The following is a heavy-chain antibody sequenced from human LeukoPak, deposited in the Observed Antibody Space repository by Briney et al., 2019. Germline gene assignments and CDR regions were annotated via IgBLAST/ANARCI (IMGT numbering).Heavy chain of an antibody. CDR2: ISSSGSTI. D-gene: IGHD6-13*01. J-gene: IGHJ6*03. V-gene: IGHV3-11*04. Sequence: GGSLRLSCAASGFTFSDYYMSWIRQAPGKGLEWVSYISSSGSTIYYADSVKGRFTISRDNAKNSLYLQMNGLRAEDTAVYYCARQKGSWDDYYMDVWGKGTTVTVSS. CDR3: ARQKGSWDDYYMDV. CDR1: GFTFSDYY.